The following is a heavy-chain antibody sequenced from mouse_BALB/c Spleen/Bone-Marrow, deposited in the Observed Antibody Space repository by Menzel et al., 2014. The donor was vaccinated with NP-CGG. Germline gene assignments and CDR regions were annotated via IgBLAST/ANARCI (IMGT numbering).Heavy chain of an antibody. Sequence: VQLQQSGAELVKPGASVKLSCTASGFNIKDTYMHWVKQRPEQGLEWIGSIDPANGNTKYDPKFQGKATITADTSSNTTYLKLRSLAYEATAVYSCARDYCDNSFFDYWGQGTTLTVSS. CDR2: IDPANGNT. V-gene: IGHV14-3*02. CDR1: GFNIKDTY. CDR3: ARDYCDNSFFDY. J-gene: IGHJ2*01. D-gene: IGHD1-1*01.